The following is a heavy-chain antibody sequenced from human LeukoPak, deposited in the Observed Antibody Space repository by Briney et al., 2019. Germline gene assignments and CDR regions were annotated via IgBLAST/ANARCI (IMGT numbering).Heavy chain of an antibody. CDR2: IGYDESKK. CDR1: GFTFNNFG. CDR3: ARDRDFWSGLPFDY. V-gene: IGHV3-30*02. Sequence: GGSLRLSCEASGFTFNNFGMHWVCQAPGKGLEWVAFIGYDESKKYYAESVKGRFTISRDNSKNTLYLQMNSLRAEDTAVYYCARDRDFWSGLPFDYWGQGTLVTVSS. D-gene: IGHD3-3*01. J-gene: IGHJ4*02.